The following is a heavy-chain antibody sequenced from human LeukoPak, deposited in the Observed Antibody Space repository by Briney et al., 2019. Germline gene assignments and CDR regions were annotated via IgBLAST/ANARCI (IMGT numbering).Heavy chain of an antibody. Sequence: ASVKVSCKASGYTFTSYYIHWVRQAPGQGLEWMGIINPSGGSTTYAQKFQGRVTMTRDTSTSTVYMQLSSLRSDDTAVYYCARDISSGWLRPLDYWGQGTLVTVSS. CDR1: GYTFTSYY. V-gene: IGHV1-46*01. CDR3: ARDISSGWLRPLDY. J-gene: IGHJ4*02. CDR2: INPSGGST. D-gene: IGHD6-19*01.